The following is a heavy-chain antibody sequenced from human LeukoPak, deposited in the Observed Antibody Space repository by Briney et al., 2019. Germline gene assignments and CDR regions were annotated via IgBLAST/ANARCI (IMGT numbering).Heavy chain of an antibody. CDR3: ASSITIFGVPKDY. CDR1: GFTFSSYA. CDR2: ISYDGSNK. Sequence: GGSLRLSCAASGFTFSSYAMHWVRQAPDKGLEWVAVISYDGSNKYYADSVKGRFTISRDNSKNTLYLQMNSLRAEDTAVYYCASSITIFGVPKDYWGQGTLVTVSS. J-gene: IGHJ4*02. V-gene: IGHV3-30-3*01. D-gene: IGHD3-3*01.